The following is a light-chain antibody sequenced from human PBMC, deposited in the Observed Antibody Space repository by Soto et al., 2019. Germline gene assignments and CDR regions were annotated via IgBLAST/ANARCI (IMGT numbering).Light chain of an antibody. J-gene: IGLJ3*02. V-gene: IGLV1-40*01. Sequence: QAVVTQPPSVSGAPGQRVTISCTGSSSNIGAGYDVHWYQQLPGTAPKLLIYGNSNRPSGVPDRFSGSKSGTSASLAITGLRAEDEADYYCQSYDSSLSGWVFGGGTKVNVL. CDR1: SSNIGAGYD. CDR3: QSYDSSLSGWV. CDR2: GNS.